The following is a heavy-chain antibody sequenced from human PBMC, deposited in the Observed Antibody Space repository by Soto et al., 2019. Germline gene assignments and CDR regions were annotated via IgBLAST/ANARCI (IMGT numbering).Heavy chain of an antibody. CDR2: IYYSGTT. Sequence: PSETLSLTCTVSGGSISSSSYYWGWIRQPPGKGLEWIGYIYYSGTTNDNPSLKSRVTISLDTSKNQFSLKLSSVTAADTSVYYCARGPKVVGTHYYFDYWGQGTLVTVSS. CDR1: GGSISSSSYY. J-gene: IGHJ4*02. CDR3: ARGPKVVGTHYYFDY. V-gene: IGHV4-61*05. D-gene: IGHD1-26*01.